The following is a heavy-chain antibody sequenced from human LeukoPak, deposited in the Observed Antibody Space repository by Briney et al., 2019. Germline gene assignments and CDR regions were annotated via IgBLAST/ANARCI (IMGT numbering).Heavy chain of an antibody. CDR1: GGTFSSYA. V-gene: IGHV1-69*05. CDR3: ARRRSVVGTTKGCYYYYMDV. J-gene: IGHJ6*03. Sequence: SVKVSCKASGGTFSSYAISWVRQAPGQGLEWMGGIIPIFGTANYAQKFQGRVTITTDESTSTAYMELSSLRSEDTAVYYCARRRSVVGTTKGCYYYYMDVWGKGTTVTVSS. D-gene: IGHD1-7*01. CDR2: IIPIFGTA.